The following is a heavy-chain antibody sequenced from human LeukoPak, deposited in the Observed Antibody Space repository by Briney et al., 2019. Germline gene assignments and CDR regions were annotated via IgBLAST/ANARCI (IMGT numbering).Heavy chain of an antibody. CDR2: LNPNSGGT. V-gene: IGHV1-2*04. Sequence: GWLNPNSGGTNYAQKFQGWVTMTRDTSISTAYMELSRLRSDDTAVYYCARDRTGSYYAFDIWGQGTMVTVSS. CDR3: ARDRTGSYYAFDI. D-gene: IGHD3-10*01. J-gene: IGHJ3*02.